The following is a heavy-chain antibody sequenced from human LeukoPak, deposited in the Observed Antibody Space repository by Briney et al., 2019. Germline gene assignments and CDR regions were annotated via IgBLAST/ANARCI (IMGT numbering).Heavy chain of an antibody. CDR1: GGSSGIYY. CDR3: AREISGTYYNPLGYMDV. J-gene: IGHJ6*03. D-gene: IGHD3-10*01. CDR2: IFTSGIA. Sequence: PSETLSLTCTVSGGSSGIYYWNWIRQPARKALEWIGRIFTSGIANYNPSLKSRVTMSVDTSKNQFSLNLSSVTAADTAVYYCAREISGTYYNPLGYMDVWGKGTTVTVSS. V-gene: IGHV4-4*07.